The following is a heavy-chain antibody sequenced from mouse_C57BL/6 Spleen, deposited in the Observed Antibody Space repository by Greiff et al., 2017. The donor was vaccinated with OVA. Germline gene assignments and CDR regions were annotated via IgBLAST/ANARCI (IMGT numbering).Heavy chain of an antibody. Sequence: EVQLQQSGAELVKPGASVKLSCTASGFNIKDYYMHWVKQRTEQGLEWIGRIDPEDGETKYAPKFQGKATITADTSSNTAYLQLSSLASEDTAVYYCAIERGGEIYYDYDGGFAYWGQGTLVTVSA. D-gene: IGHD2-4*01. J-gene: IGHJ3*01. V-gene: IGHV14-2*01. CDR1: GFNIKDYY. CDR2: IDPEDGET. CDR3: AIERGGEIYYDYDGGFAY.